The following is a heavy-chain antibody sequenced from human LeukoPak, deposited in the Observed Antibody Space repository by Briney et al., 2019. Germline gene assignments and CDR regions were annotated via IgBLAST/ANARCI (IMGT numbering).Heavy chain of an antibody. J-gene: IGHJ6*03. Sequence: GGSLRLSCAASGFTFSSYSMNWVRQAPGKGLEWVSSISSSSSYIYYADSVKGRFTISRDNAKNSLYLQMNSLRAEDTAVYYCARDGGSYVLHYYYMDVWGKGTTVTASS. CDR2: ISSSSSYI. CDR3: ARDGGSYVLHYYYMDV. V-gene: IGHV3-21*01. D-gene: IGHD1-26*01. CDR1: GFTFSSYS.